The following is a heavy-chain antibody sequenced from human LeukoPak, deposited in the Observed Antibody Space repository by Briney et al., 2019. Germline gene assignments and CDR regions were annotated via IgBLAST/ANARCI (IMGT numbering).Heavy chain of an antibody. J-gene: IGHJ4*02. CDR1: GFTFSSYG. Sequence: GGSLRLSCAASGFTFSSYGMHWVRQAPGKGLEWVAVIRYDGSNKYYAFTVKGRFTISRDNSKNTLYLQMNSLRAEDTAVYYCARDSGSGPDYWGQGTLVTVSS. CDR3: ARDSGSGPDY. D-gene: IGHD2-15*01. CDR2: IRYDGSNK. V-gene: IGHV3-33*01.